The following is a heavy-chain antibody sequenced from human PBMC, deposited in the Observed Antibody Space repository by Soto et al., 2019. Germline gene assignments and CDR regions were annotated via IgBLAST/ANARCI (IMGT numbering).Heavy chain of an antibody. J-gene: IGHJ5*02. CDR3: AKEVAPLWSGYSNWFDP. CDR2: ISWDGGST. CDR1: GFTFDDYT. V-gene: IGHV3-43*01. Sequence: GGSLRLSCAASGFTFDDYTMHWVRQAPGKGLEWVSLISWDGGSTYYADSVKGRFTISRDNSKNSLYLQMNSLRTEDTALYYCAKEVAPLWSGYSNWFDPWGQGTLVTVSS. D-gene: IGHD3-3*01.